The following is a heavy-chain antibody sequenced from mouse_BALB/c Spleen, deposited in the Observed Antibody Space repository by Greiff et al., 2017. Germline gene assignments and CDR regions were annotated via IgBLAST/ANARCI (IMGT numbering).Heavy chain of an antibody. CDR3: ARQGNFFFDY. D-gene: IGHD2-1*01. V-gene: IGHV5-12-1*01. Sequence: EVMLVESGGGLVKPGGSLKLSCAASGFAFSSYDMSWVRQTPEKRLEWVAYISSGGGSTYYPDTVKGRFTISRDNAKNTLYLQMSSLKSEDTAMYYCARQGNFFFDYWGQGTTLTVSS. J-gene: IGHJ2*01. CDR1: GFAFSSYD. CDR2: ISSGGGST.